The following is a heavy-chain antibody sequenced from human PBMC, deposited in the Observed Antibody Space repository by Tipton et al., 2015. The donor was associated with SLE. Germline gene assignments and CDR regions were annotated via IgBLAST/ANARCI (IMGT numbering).Heavy chain of an antibody. CDR1: GFTFSNFW. J-gene: IGHJ4*02. CDR3: ARDARGSYYED. Sequence: SLRLSCAASGFTFSNFWMTWVRLAPGKGLEWVASVKDDGSEGYYVDSLKGRFTISRDNAKNSLYLPVTSLRAEDTAAYYCARDARGSYYEDWGQGTLVTVSS. D-gene: IGHD1-26*01. V-gene: IGHV3-7*01. CDR2: VKDDGSEG.